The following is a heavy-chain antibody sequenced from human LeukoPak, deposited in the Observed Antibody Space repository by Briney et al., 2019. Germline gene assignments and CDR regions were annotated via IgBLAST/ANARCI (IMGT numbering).Heavy chain of an antibody. V-gene: IGHV3-30*04. D-gene: IGHD2-21*01. CDR3: ARDGVEFYNWFDP. J-gene: IGHJ5*02. Sequence: PGGSLRLSCAASGFTFSSNAMHWVRQAPGKGLEWVAIISYDGSNKYYADSVKGRFTISRDKSKNTLYLQMNSLRAEDTAVYYCARDGVEFYNWFDPWGQGTLVTVSS. CDR1: GFTFSSNA. CDR2: ISYDGSNK.